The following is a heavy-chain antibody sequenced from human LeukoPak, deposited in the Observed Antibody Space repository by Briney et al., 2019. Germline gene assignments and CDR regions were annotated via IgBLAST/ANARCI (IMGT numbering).Heavy chain of an antibody. D-gene: IGHD3-22*01. J-gene: IGHJ4*02. CDR3: AKVYYGADYYFDY. V-gene: IGHV3-30*02. Sequence: SGGSLRLSCAASGFTFSSYGMHWLRPAPGKGLEWVAFIRYVGSNKYYADSVKGRFTISRDNSKHTLYLQMNSLRAEDTAVYYCAKVYYGADYYFDYWGQGTLVTVSS. CDR2: IRYVGSNK. CDR1: GFTFSSYG.